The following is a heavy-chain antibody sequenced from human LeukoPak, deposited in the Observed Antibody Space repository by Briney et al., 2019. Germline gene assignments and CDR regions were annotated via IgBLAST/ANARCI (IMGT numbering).Heavy chain of an antibody. D-gene: IGHD5-24*01. CDR1: GFTFSQYS. CDR3: ARDGGGGYNHIDF. Sequence: GGSLRLSCAASGFTFSQYSMHWVRQGPVKGLESMAVVSHDGTQTYYAGSVKGRFTISRDDSKNTLFLQMNSLRAEDTAVYYCARDGGGGYNHIDFWGQGTLVTVSS. J-gene: IGHJ4*02. V-gene: IGHV3-30-3*01. CDR2: VSHDGTQT.